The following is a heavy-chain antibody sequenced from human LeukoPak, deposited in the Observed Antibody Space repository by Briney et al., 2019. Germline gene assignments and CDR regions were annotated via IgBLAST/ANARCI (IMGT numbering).Heavy chain of an antibody. Sequence: ASVKVSCKASGYYFNNYGITWMRQAPGQGPEFIGWISAYNGDTNYAQKLKARVTMTTDTSTSTAYMELRSLRSDDTAVYYCARMYDYVWGSSGGRYGMDVWGQGTTVTVSS. D-gene: IGHD3-16*01. CDR1: GYYFNNYG. V-gene: IGHV1-18*01. J-gene: IGHJ6*02. CDR3: ARMYDYVWGSSGGRYGMDV. CDR2: ISAYNGDT.